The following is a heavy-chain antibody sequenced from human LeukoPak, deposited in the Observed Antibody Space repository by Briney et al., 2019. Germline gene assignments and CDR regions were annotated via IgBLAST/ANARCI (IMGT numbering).Heavy chain of an antibody. D-gene: IGHD6-19*01. CDR1: GGSISSYY. Sequence: PSETLSLTCTVSGGSISSYYWSWIRRPPGKGLEWIGYIYYSGSTNYNPSLKSRVTISVDTSKNQFSLKLSSVTAADTAVYYCAGDGSGWYWWDYWGQGTLVTVSS. CDR2: IYYSGST. J-gene: IGHJ4*02. V-gene: IGHV4-59*12. CDR3: AGDGSGWYWWDY.